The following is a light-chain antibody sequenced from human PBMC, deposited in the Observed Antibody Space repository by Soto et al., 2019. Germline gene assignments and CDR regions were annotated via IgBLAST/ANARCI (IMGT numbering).Light chain of an antibody. CDR3: HHYNKWPPYT. Sequence: EIVMTQSPANLSVSPGERATLSCRASQSVSRNLAWYQQKPGQGPRLLIYGASTRATSIPARFSGSGSGTEVTLTINSLQSEDFAVYYCHHYNKWPPYTFGQGTKLEIK. CDR1: QSVSRN. V-gene: IGKV3-15*01. CDR2: GAS. J-gene: IGKJ2*01.